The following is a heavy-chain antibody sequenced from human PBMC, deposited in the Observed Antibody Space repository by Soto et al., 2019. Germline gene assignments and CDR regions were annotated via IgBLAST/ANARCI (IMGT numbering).Heavy chain of an antibody. CDR2: IGTAGDT. CDR3: ARVVRGTYYYDSLTRDWGAFDI. D-gene: IGHD3-22*01. J-gene: IGHJ3*02. CDR1: GFTFSSYD. Sequence: GGSLRLSCAASGFTFSSYDMHWVRQATGKGLEWVSAIGTAGDTYYPGSVKGRFTISRENAKNSLYLLMNSLRAEDTAVYYCARVVRGTYYYDSLTRDWGAFDIWGQGTMVTVSS. V-gene: IGHV3-13*01.